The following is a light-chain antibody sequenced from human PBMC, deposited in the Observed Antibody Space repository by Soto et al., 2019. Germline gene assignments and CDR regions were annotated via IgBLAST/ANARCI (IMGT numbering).Light chain of an antibody. J-gene: IGLJ2*01. CDR3: SSFAGSNNVL. Sequence: QSALAQPPSASGSPAQSVTISCTRTSSDVGGYNFVSWYQQHPGKVPKLMIYEVTKRPSGVPDRFSGSKSGNTASLTVSGLQAEDEADYYCSSFAGSNNVLFGGGTKLTVL. CDR2: EVT. V-gene: IGLV2-8*01. CDR1: SSDVGGYNF.